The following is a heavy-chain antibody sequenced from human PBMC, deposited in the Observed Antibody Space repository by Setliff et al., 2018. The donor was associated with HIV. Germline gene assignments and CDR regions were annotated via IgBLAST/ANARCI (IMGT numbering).Heavy chain of an antibody. J-gene: IGHJ6*02. CDR1: GYTFTSYG. V-gene: IGHV1-3*01. D-gene: IGHD2-2*01. CDR2: INAGNGNT. CDR3: ARGFRGYCSSTSCYYGYYYYGMDA. Sequence: ASVKVSCKASGYTFTSYGINWVRQAPGQRLEWMGWINAGNGNTKYSQKFQGRVTITRDTSASTAYMELSSLRSEDTAVYYCARGFRGYCSSTSCYYGYYYYGMDAWGQGTTVTVSS.